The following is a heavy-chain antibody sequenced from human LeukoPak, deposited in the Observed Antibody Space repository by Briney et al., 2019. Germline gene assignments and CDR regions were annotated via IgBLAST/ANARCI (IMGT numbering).Heavy chain of an antibody. CDR1: GGSISSSSYY. D-gene: IGHD3-10*01. CDR3: ARSLMLWFGELSYYFDY. Sequence: PSETLSLTCTVSGGSISSSSYYWGWIRQPPGKGLEWIGSIYYSGSTYYNPSLKSRVTISVDTSKNQFSLKLSSVTAADTAVYYCARSLMLWFGELSYYFDYWGQGTLVTVSS. CDR2: IYYSGST. V-gene: IGHV4-39*01. J-gene: IGHJ4*02.